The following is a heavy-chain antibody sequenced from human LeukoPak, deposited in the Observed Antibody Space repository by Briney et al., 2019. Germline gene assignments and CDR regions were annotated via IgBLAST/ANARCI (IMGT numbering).Heavy chain of an antibody. J-gene: IGHJ5*02. CDR3: ARDSSGYSST. CDR1: GFTFSDYY. D-gene: IGHD5-12*01. V-gene: IGHV3-11*01. Sequence: GGSLRLSCVASGFTFSDYYMTWIRQAPGKGLEWISYISSSGSTIHYADSVKGRFTISRDNAKNSLYLQMNSLRAEDTAVYYCARDSSGYSSTWSQGTLVTVSS. CDR2: ISSSGSTI.